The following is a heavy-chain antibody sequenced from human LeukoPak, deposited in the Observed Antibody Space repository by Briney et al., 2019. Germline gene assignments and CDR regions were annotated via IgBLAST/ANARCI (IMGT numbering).Heavy chain of an antibody. CDR2: ITSSSSYI. CDR3: ARDYYGSGSYYNYFDY. CDR1: GFTFSSYS. D-gene: IGHD3-10*01. J-gene: IGHJ4*02. V-gene: IGHV3-21*01. Sequence: PGGSLRLSCAASGFTFSSYSMNWVRQAPGKGLEWVSSITSSSSYIYYADSVKGRFTISRDNSKNTLYLQMGSLRAEDMAVYYCARDYYGSGSYYNYFDYWGQGTLVTVSS.